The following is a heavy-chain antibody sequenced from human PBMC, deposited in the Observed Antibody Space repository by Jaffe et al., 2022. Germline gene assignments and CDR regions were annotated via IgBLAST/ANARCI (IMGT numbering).Heavy chain of an antibody. J-gene: IGHJ6*03. CDR3: ARGVAAAGIYPLTYYYYYYMDV. CDR1: GGSFSGYY. CDR2: INHSGST. Sequence: QVQLQQWGAGLLKPSETLSLTCAVYGGSFSGYYWSWIRQPPGKGLEWIGEINHSGSTNYNPSLKSRVTISVDTSKNQFSLKLSSVTAADTAVYYCARGVAAAGIYPLTYYYYYYMDVWGKGTTVTVSS. V-gene: IGHV4-34*01. D-gene: IGHD6-13*01.